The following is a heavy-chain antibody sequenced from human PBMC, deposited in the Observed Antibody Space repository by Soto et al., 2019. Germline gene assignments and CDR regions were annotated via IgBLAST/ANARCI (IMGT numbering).Heavy chain of an antibody. CDR2: IFYSGGT. CDR3: ARAGGNFDP. J-gene: IGHJ5*02. V-gene: IGHV4-59*11. D-gene: IGHD4-4*01. Sequence: NPSETLSLTCTVSGGSISGHYWGWIRQPPGKAPEWIGQIFYSGGTNYNPSLEGRVTMSVDTSKNQFSLKLSSMTAADTAIYYCARAGGNFDPWGQGTLVTVSS. CDR1: GGSISGHY.